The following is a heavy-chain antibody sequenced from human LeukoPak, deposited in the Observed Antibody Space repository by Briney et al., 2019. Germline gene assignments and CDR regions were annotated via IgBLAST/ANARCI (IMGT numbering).Heavy chain of an antibody. D-gene: IGHD3-16*01. CDR1: GFTFSSYW. J-gene: IGHJ3*02. Sequence: GGSLRLSCAASGFTFSSYWMHWVRQVPGKGLVWVSRINSDGSSTSYADSVKGRLTISRDNAKNTLYLQMNSLRAEDTAVYYCGTDWGLGAAFDIWGQGTMVTVSS. CDR3: GTDWGLGAAFDI. CDR2: INSDGSST. V-gene: IGHV3-74*01.